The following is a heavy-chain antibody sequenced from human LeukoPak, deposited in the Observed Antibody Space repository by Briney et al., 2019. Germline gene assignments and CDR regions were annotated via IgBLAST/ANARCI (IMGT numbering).Heavy chain of an antibody. CDR1: GFTFSSYA. CDR3: ARVVGYDSSGTLDY. D-gene: IGHD3-22*01. V-gene: IGHV3-30*04. Sequence: GGSLRLSCAASGFTFSSYAMHWGRQAPGKGLEWVAVISYDGSNKYYADSVKGRFTISRDNSKNTLYLQMNSLRAEDTAVYYCARVVGYDSSGTLDYWGQGTLVTVSS. CDR2: ISYDGSNK. J-gene: IGHJ4*02.